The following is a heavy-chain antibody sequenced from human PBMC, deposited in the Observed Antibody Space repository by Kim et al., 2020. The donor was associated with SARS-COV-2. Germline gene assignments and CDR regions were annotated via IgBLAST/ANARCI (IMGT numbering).Heavy chain of an antibody. CDR3: AKDPGYSIPTLFVDY. D-gene: IGHD4-4*01. V-gene: IGHV3-23*01. Sequence: SLKSPLPISRDNSQNSLYLQMNSRRAEDTAVYYCAKDPGYSIPTLFVDYWGQGTLVTVSS. J-gene: IGHJ4*02.